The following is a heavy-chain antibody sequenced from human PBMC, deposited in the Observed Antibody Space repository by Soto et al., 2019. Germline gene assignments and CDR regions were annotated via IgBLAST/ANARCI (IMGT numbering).Heavy chain of an antibody. Sequence: QVQLVQSGAEVKKPGASVKVSCKASGYTFTSYDINWVRQATGQGLEWMGWMNPNSGNTGYAQKFQGRVTMTRNTSRSTAYMELSSLRSEDTAVYYCASRSSSSWYYFDYWGQGTLVTVSS. CDR3: ASRSSSSWYYFDY. CDR1: GYTFTSYD. D-gene: IGHD6-13*01. V-gene: IGHV1-8*01. CDR2: MNPNSGNT. J-gene: IGHJ4*02.